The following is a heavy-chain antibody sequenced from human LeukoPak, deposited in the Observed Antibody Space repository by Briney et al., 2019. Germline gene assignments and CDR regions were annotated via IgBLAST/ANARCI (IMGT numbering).Heavy chain of an antibody. D-gene: IGHD1-26*01. CDR3: AKGGKWDVTPFDY. V-gene: IGHV3-23*01. J-gene: IGHJ4*02. CDR2: ISGGGGST. Sequence: PGGPLRLSCAASGFTFTSYSMNWVRKAPGKGLEWASTISGGGGSTYYADSVKGRFTISRDNSKNTLYLQVNSLRAEDTAVYYCAKGGKWDVTPFDYWGQGTLVTVSS. CDR1: GFTFTSYS.